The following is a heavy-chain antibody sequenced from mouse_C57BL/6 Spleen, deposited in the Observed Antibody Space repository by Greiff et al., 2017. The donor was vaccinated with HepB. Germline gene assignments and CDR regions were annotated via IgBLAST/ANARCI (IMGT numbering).Heavy chain of an antibody. V-gene: IGHV5-9-1*02. D-gene: IGHD2-4*01. J-gene: IGHJ4*01. Sequence: EVHLVESGEGLVKPGGSLKLSCAASGFTFSSYAMSWVRQTPEKRLEWVAYISSGGDYIYYADTVKGRFTISRDNARNTLYLQMSSLKSEDTAMYYCTRENYDYDRGYAMDYWGQGTSVTVSS. CDR2: ISSGGDYI. CDR1: GFTFSSYA. CDR3: TRENYDYDRGYAMDY.